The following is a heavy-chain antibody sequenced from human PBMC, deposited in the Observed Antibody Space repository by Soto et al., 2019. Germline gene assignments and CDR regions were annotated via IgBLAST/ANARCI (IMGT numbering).Heavy chain of an antibody. D-gene: IGHD3-10*01. Sequence: QVQLQESGPGLVRPSETLSLTCTVSGGSISNSYWSWIRQSPGTGLEWIGYIYSNGNTNSNPSLKSRLTISIDPSKNQFSLKLSSLSAADTAVYYCARHSPPFFYGSGPWDVWGQGTTVTVSS. CDR3: ARHSPPFFYGSGPWDV. J-gene: IGHJ6*02. CDR1: GGSISNSY. CDR2: IYSNGNT. V-gene: IGHV4-59*08.